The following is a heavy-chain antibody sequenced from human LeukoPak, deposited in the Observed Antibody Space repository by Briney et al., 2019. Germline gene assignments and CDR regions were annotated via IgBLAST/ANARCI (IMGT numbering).Heavy chain of an antibody. Sequence: PGGSLRLSCTGSGFTFGDYAMNWFRQAPGKGLEWVGFIRSKAYGGTTEYAAYVKGRFTISRDDSKSIAYLQMNSLKTEDTAAYYCSRDLISGWRFFDYWGPGTLVTVSS. J-gene: IGHJ4*02. D-gene: IGHD6-19*01. V-gene: IGHV3-49*03. CDR3: SRDLISGWRFFDY. CDR2: IRSKAYGGTT. CDR1: GFTFGDYA.